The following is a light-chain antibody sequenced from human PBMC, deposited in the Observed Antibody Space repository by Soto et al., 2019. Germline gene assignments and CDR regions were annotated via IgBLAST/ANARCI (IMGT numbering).Light chain of an antibody. CDR2: QVV. V-gene: IGLV2-18*02. J-gene: IGLJ2*01. Sequence: QSALTQPPSVSGSPGQSVAISCTGTSSDVGAYDRVSWYQQPPGAAPKLMIYQVVHRPSGVPDRFSGSKSGSAASLTISGRQAEDEADYYCSSYTTSSTLVFGGGTKLTVL. CDR3: SSYTTSSTLV. CDR1: SSDVGAYDR.